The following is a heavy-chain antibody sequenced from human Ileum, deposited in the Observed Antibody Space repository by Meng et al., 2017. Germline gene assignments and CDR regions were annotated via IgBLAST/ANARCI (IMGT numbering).Heavy chain of an antibody. D-gene: IGHD5-18*01. CDR2: IIPIFGTA. J-gene: IGHJ5*02. CDR1: GGTFSSYA. Sequence: QVPLVQSGAEVKKPGSSVKVSCKASGGTFSSYAISWVRQAPGQGLEWMGGIIPIFGTANYAQKFQGRVTITADKSTSTAYMELSSLRSEDTAVYYCARVELTDTAMGRGWFDPWGQGTLVTVSS. CDR3: ARVELTDTAMGRGWFDP. V-gene: IGHV1-69*06.